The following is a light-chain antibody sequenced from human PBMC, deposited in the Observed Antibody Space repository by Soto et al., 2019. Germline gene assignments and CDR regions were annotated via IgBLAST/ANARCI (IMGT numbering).Light chain of an antibody. V-gene: IGLV1-44*01. Sequence: QSVLTQPPSVSGTPGQRVTISGSGSSSNVAINPVNWYQHLPGAAPRLLIYETDRRSSGVPDRFSASKSGTSASLAISGLTSEDEADYYCEAWDETVDGLYLFGAAKKVTV. CDR1: SSNVAINP. CDR2: ETD. J-gene: IGLJ1*01. CDR3: EAWDETVDGLYL.